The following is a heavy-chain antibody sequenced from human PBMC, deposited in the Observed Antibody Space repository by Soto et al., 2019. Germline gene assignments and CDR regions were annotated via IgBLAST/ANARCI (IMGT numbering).Heavy chain of an antibody. J-gene: IGHJ4*02. D-gene: IGHD6-13*01. V-gene: IGHV3-23*01. CDR2: ISGSGGST. Sequence: EVQLLESGGGLVQPGGSLRLSCAASGFTFSSYAMSWVRQAPGKGLEWVSAISGSGGSTYYADSVKGRFTISRDNSKNTLERQMNSRRAEDTAVYYCAKENGYSSSWFEFDYWGQGTLVTVSS. CDR1: GFTFSSYA. CDR3: AKENGYSSSWFEFDY.